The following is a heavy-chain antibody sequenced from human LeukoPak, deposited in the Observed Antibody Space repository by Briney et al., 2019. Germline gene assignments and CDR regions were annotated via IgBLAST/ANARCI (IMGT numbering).Heavy chain of an antibody. J-gene: IGHJ4*02. CDR3: AKDPRQLGNPPDY. CDR1: GFTFSSYA. V-gene: IGHV3-30*04. Sequence: QPGRSLRLSCAASGFTFSSYAMHWVRQAPGKGLECVAVISYDGSNKYYADSVKGRFTISRDNSKNTLYLQMNSLRAEDTAVYYCAKDPRQLGNPPDYWGQGTLVTVSS. D-gene: IGHD6-6*01. CDR2: ISYDGSNK.